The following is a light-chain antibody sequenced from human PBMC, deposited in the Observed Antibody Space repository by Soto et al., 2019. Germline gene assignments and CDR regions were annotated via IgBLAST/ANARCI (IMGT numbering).Light chain of an antibody. J-gene: IGKJ2*01. CDR1: QSLLHSNGYNY. V-gene: IGKV2-28*01. CDR3: MQALQTPNT. Sequence: DIVMTQSPLSLPVIPGEPASISCRSSQSLLHSNGYNYLYWYLQKPGQSPQLLIYLGSNRASGVPDRFSGSGSGTDFTLKISRVEAEDVGVYYCMQALQTPNTFGQGTKLEIK. CDR2: LGS.